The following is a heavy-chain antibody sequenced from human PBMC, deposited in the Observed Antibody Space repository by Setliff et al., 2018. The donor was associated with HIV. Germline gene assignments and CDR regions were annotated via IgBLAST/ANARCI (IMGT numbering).Heavy chain of an antibody. CDR2: INHSGST. CDR3: ARGNYDILTGRAIYYYYYMDV. Sequence: PSETLSLTCAVSGYSISSGYYWGWIRQPPGKGREWIGEINHSGSTNYNPSLKSRVTISVDTSMNQFSLKLSSVTAADTAVYYCARGNYDILTGRAIYYYYYMDVWGKGTTVTVSS. D-gene: IGHD3-9*01. CDR1: GYSISSGYY. V-gene: IGHV4-38-2*01. J-gene: IGHJ6*03.